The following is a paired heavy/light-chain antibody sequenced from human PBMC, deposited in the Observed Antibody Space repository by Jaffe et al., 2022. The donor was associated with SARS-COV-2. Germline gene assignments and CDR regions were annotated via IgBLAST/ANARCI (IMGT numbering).Heavy chain of an antibody. Sequence: EVQLVESGGGSVEPGGSLRLSCVVSGIDFNYAWMSWVRQAPGKGLEWVGLIKSKAGGGSTDYAAPVKGRFTISRDDSKNTLYLQMNSLKTEDTAVYYCATVRSLSCYSLSNWGQGALVTVSS. CDR3: ATVRSLSCYSLSN. V-gene: IGHV3-15*01. CDR1: GIDFNYAW. CDR2: IKSKAGGGST. J-gene: IGHJ4*02. D-gene: IGHD2-2*02.
Light chain of an antibody. V-gene: IGKV3-20*01. J-gene: IGKJ2*02. Sequence: ETVLTQSPGTLSLSPGERATLSCRASQSVSSSYLAWYQQKPSQAPRLLIYGASSRATGIPDRFSGSGSGTDFTLTISRLEPEDFAVYYCQHYGSSLWTFGQGTKLEIK. CDR3: QHYGSSLWT. CDR1: QSVSSSY. CDR2: GAS.